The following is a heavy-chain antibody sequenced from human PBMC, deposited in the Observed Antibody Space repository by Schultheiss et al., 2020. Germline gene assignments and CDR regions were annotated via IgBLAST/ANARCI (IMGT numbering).Heavy chain of an antibody. CDR1: GGSFSGYY. Sequence: SETLSLTCAVYGGSFSGYYWSWIRQPPGKGLEWIGEINHSGSTNYNPSLKSRVTISVDTSKNQFPLKLSSVTAADTAVYYCAAWQLAYFDYWGQGTLVTVSS. D-gene: IGHD1-26*01. V-gene: IGHV4-34*01. CDR3: AAWQLAYFDY. CDR2: INHSGST. J-gene: IGHJ4*02.